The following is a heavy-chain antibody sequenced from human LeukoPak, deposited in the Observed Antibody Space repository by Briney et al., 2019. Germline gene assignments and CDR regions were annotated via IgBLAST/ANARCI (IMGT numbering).Heavy chain of an antibody. CDR2: IYYSGST. CDR3: ARDPVGYYDFWSGRYKGGEYFQH. CDR1: GGSISSSSYY. J-gene: IGHJ1*01. D-gene: IGHD3-3*01. Sequence: SETLSLTCTVSGGSISSSSYYWGWLRQPPGKGLEWVGSIYYSGSTYYNPSLKSRVTISVDTSKNQFSLKLSSVTAADTAVYYCARDPVGYYDFWSGRYKGGEYFQHWGQGTLVTVSS. V-gene: IGHV4-39*07.